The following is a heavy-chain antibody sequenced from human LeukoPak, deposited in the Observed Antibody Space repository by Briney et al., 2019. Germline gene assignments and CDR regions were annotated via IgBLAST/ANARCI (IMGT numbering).Heavy chain of an antibody. CDR2: INSDGSST. CDR3: ARDWTIQWLVHGGLDY. D-gene: IGHD6-19*01. CDR1: GFTFSSYW. V-gene: IGHV3-74*01. J-gene: IGHJ4*02. Sequence: PGGSLRLSCAASGFTFSSYWMRWVRQAPGKGLVWVSRINSDGSSTSYADSVKGRFTISRDNAKNTLYLQMNSLRAEDTAVYYCARDWTIQWLVHGGLDYWGQGTLVTVSS.